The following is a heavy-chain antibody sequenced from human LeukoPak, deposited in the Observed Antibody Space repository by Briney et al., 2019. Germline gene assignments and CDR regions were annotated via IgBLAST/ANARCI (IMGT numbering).Heavy chain of an antibody. D-gene: IGHD6-19*01. Sequence: SETLSLTCTVSGGSISSYYWSWIRQPPGRGLEWIGYIYYSGSTNYNPSLKSRVTLSVDTSKNHCSLKLSSVTAADTAVYYCARGKSGWYRYFAYWGQGTLVTVSS. V-gene: IGHV4-59*01. CDR1: GGSISSYY. CDR2: IYYSGST. CDR3: ARGKSGWYRYFAY. J-gene: IGHJ4*02.